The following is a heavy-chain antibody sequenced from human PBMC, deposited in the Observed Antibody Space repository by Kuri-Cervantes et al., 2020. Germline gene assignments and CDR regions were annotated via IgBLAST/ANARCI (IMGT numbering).Heavy chain of an antibody. V-gene: IGHV1-8*01. D-gene: IGHD6-6*01. CDR1: GYTFTSYD. Sequence: ASVKVSCKASGYTFTSYDINWVRQATGQGLEWMGWMNPNSGNTGYAQKFQGRATMTRNTSISTAYMELSSLRSEDTAVYYCAGDHADSSSDFDYWGQGTLVTVSS. J-gene: IGHJ4*02. CDR3: AGDHADSSSDFDY. CDR2: MNPNSGNT.